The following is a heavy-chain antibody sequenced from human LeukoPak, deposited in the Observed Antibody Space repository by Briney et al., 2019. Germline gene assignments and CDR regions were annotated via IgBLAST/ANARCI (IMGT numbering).Heavy chain of an antibody. CDR3: ARLESGGSGSYYEDY. CDR1: GGSISSSSYY. CDR2: IYYSGST. D-gene: IGHD3-10*01. V-gene: IGHV4-39*01. Sequence: SETLSLTCTVSGGSISSSSYYWGWIRQPPGKGLEWIGSIYYSGSTYYNPSLKSRVTISVDTSKNQFSLKLSSVTAADTAVYYCARLESGGSGSYYEDYWGQGTLVTVSS. J-gene: IGHJ4*02.